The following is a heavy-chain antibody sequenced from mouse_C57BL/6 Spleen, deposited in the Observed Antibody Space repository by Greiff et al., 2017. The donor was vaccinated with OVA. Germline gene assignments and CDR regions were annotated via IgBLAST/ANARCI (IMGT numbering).Heavy chain of an antibody. J-gene: IGHJ3*01. Sequence: LQPSGADLSPPVASVNLSCPSSFYTFPIYGLCWLPPSPGPCLYWIGELYPRSGITYYNEKFKGKATLTADKSSSTAYMELRSLTSEDSAVYFCAREGGSWFAYWGQGTLVTVSA. V-gene: IGHV1-81*01. CDR1: FYTFPIYG. CDR2: LYPRSGIT. CDR3: AREGGSWFAY.